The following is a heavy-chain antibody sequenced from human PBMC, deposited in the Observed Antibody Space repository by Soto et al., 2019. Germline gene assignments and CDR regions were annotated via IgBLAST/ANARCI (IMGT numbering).Heavy chain of an antibody. CDR3: ARGDHILVA. D-gene: IGHD2-21*01. Sequence: SETLSLTCTVSDVSISRYYWTWIRQPPGEGLEWIGHMLYGGRTNYHPSLKSRVTMSVDTSKSQFSLTLTSVTAADTAVYFCARGDHILVARGQGTLVTVSS. CDR1: DVSISRYY. J-gene: IGHJ4*02. CDR2: MLYGGRT. V-gene: IGHV4-59*01.